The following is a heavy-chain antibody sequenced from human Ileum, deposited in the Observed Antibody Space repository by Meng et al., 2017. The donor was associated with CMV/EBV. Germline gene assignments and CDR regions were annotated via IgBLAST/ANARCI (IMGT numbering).Heavy chain of an antibody. CDR3: ARNYYDSGPFQY. Sequence: QITLKESGPTLVKPTQTLTLTGTFSGFSLSTTGVGVGWIRQPPGKALEWLALIYWDDDKRYSPSLKSRLTITKDTSKNQVVLTMTNMDPVDTATYYCARNYYDSGPFQYWGQGTLVTVSS. V-gene: IGHV2-5*02. CDR2: IYWDDDK. J-gene: IGHJ4*01. D-gene: IGHD3-22*01. CDR1: GFSLSTTGVG.